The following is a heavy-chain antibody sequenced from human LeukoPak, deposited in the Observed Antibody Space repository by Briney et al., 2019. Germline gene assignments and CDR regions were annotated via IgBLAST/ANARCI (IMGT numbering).Heavy chain of an antibody. D-gene: IGHD5-24*01. CDR3: TTEAVEMATIYFDY. V-gene: IGHV3-15*01. CDR1: GYTFSNAY. J-gene: IGHJ4*02. CDR2: IKSKTDGGTT. Sequence: GGSLRLSCAISGYTFSNAYLNWVRQAPGKGLEWVGRIKSKTDGGTTDYAAPVKGRFTISRDDSKNTLYLQMNSLKTEDTAVYYCTTEAVEMATIYFDYWGQGTLVTVSS.